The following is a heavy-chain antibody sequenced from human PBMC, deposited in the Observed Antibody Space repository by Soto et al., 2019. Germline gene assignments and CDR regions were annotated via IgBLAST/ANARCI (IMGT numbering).Heavy chain of an antibody. V-gene: IGHV3-7*01. J-gene: IGHJ4*02. Sequence: GGTLSLSCVGSECTFSQHWMSWVRRAAGKGLEWGADIRPDGSVKYYLDPVKGRFPISRDNAKSSVYLQMSSLRAEDTAVYYCARGHYGRDYWGQGSLVTVSS. CDR1: ECTFSQHW. D-gene: IGHD4-17*01. CDR2: IRPDGSVK. CDR3: ARGHYGRDY.